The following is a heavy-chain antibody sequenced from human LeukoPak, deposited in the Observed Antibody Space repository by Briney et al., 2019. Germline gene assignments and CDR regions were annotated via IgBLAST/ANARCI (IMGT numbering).Heavy chain of an antibody. D-gene: IGHD6-19*01. V-gene: IGHV3-30*02. Sequence: GGSLRLSCGASGFTFSSYDIHWVRQAPGKGLEWVALIRSDGTNKYYADSVKGRFTISRDNSRNTVYLQMNSLRAEDTAVYHCARDRNSSGWYYFDYWGQGTQVTVSS. CDR2: IRSDGTNK. J-gene: IGHJ4*02. CDR3: ARDRNSSGWYYFDY. CDR1: GFTFSSYD.